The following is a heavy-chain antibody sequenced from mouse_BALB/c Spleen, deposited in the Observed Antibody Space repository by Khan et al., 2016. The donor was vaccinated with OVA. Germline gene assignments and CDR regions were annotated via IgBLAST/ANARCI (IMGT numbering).Heavy chain of an antibody. Sequence: EVKLEESGPSLVKPSQTLSLTCSVTGDSITSGFWNWIRKFPGNKFEYLGYITYSGNTYYDPSLKSRISFTRDTSKSQYFLQLNSVTTEDTATYFCARSYGSWAMDYWGQGTAGTVAS. CDR1: GDSITSGF. CDR3: ARSYGSWAMDY. CDR2: ITYSGNT. V-gene: IGHV3-8*02. D-gene: IGHD1-1*01. J-gene: IGHJ4*01.